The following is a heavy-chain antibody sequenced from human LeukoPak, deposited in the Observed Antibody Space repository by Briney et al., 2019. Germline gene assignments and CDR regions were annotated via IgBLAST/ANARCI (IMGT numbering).Heavy chain of an antibody. V-gene: IGHV5-51*01. CDR1: GYSFTSHW. D-gene: IGHD2-21*02. Sequence: GESLQISCKGSGYSFTSHWIGWVRPMPGKGLEWMGIIYPGDSDTRYSPSFQGQVTISADKSIYTAYLQWSSLKASDTAMYYCARFGAWQTPFDYWGQGTLVTVSS. CDR3: ARFGAWQTPFDY. CDR2: IYPGDSDT. J-gene: IGHJ4*02.